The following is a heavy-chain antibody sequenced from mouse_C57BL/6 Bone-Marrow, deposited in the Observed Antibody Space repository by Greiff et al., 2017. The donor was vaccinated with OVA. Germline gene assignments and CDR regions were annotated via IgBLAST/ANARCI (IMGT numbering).Heavy chain of an antibody. CDR2: IDPSDSYT. J-gene: IGHJ4*01. D-gene: IGHD3-1*01. CDR1: GYTFTSYW. V-gene: IGHV1-69*01. CDR3: ARGLPNAMDY. Sequence: QVQLQQPGAELVMPGASVKLSCKASGYTFTSYWMHWVKHRPGQGLEWIGEIDPSDSYTNYNQKFKGKSTLTVDKSSSTAYMQLSSLTSEDSAVYYCARGLPNAMDYWGQGTSVTVSS.